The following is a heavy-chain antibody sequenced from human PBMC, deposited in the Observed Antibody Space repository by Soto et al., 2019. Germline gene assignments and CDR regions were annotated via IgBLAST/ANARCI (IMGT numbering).Heavy chain of an antibody. V-gene: IGHV1-46*01. CDR1: GYPFTSFF. CDR3: VRAPYSFDI. Sequence: VQLVQSGAEVRSPGASVKISCKASGYPFTSFFIHWVRQAPGQGLEWVGVINPRGGSANYAQKCQGRLTLTSATSSTTVYLDLSSLKSEDTALYFCVRAPYSFDIWGQGTLVTVSS. CDR2: INPRGGSA. J-gene: IGHJ4*02.